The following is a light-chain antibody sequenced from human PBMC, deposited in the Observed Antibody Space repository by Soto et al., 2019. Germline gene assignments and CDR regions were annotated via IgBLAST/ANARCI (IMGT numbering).Light chain of an antibody. J-gene: IGKJ4*01. CDR2: DAS. V-gene: IGKV1-33*01. Sequence: DIQMTQSPSSLSASLGDRVTITCQASQDISNYLNWYQQKPGKDPKLLIYDASNLETGVPSRFSGSGSGTEFTFPISSLQPEEIATYYCQQYDNLPLTFGGGTKV. CDR1: QDISNY. CDR3: QQYDNLPLT.